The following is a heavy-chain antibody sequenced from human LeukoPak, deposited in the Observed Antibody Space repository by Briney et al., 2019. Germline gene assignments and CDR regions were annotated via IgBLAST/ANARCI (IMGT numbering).Heavy chain of an antibody. CDR2: MYYGGST. CDR3: ARVVSQFDYYYYYYMDV. D-gene: IGHD4-23*01. CDR1: GGSISSYY. Sequence: SETLSLTCTVSGGSISSYYWSWIRQPPGKGLEWIGYMYYGGSTNYNPSLKSRVTISVDRSKNQFSLKLSSVTAADTAVYYCARVVSQFDYYYYYYMDVWGKGTTVTVSS. J-gene: IGHJ6*03. V-gene: IGHV4-59*12.